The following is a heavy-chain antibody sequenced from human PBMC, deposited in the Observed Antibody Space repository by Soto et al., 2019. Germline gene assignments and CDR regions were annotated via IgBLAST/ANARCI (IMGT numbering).Heavy chain of an antibody. J-gene: IGHJ4*02. V-gene: IGHV1-46*01. CDR3: ARALLRRGYSGYDWYYFDY. Sequence: ASVKVSCKASGYTFTSYYMHWVRQAPGQGLEWMGIINPSGGSTSYAQKFQGRVTMTRDTSTSTVYMELSSLRSEDTAVYYCARALLRRGYSGYDWYYFDYWGQGTLVTVSS. CDR2: INPSGGST. CDR1: GYTFTSYY. D-gene: IGHD5-12*01.